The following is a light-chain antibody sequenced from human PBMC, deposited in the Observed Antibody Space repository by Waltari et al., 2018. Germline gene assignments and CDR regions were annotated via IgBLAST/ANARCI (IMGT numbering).Light chain of an antibody. V-gene: IGLV2-8*01. Sequence: QSALTHLPSASGSPGQSLTLSCSRTSTDLTTYHYVSWYQHHPGRAPKLLIYEVSNRPSGVPDRFSGSKSGNTASLTVSGLQTEDEAVYYCSSYAGRDNLLFGGGTKLTVL. CDR1: STDLTTYHY. CDR3: SSYAGRDNLL. J-gene: IGLJ2*01. CDR2: EVS.